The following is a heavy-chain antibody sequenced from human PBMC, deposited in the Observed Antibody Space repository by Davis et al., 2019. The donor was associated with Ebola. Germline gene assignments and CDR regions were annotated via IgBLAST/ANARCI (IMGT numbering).Heavy chain of an antibody. CDR1: GYTFTSYY. V-gene: IGHV1-46*01. Sequence: AASVKVSCKASGYTFTSYYMHWVRQAPGQGLEWMGIINPSGGSTSYAQKFQGRVTMTRDTSISTAYMELSRLRSDDTAVYYCARSSGLYYFDYWGQGTLVTVSS. J-gene: IGHJ4*02. CDR2: INPSGGST. D-gene: IGHD6-19*01. CDR3: ARSSGLYYFDY.